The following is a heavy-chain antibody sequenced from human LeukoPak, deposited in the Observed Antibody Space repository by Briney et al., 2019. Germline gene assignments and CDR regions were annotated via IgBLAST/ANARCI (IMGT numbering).Heavy chain of an antibody. J-gene: IGHJ4*02. V-gene: IGHV4-39*07. Sequence: SETLSLTCTVSGGSISSSSYYWGWIRQPPGKGLEWIGSIYYSGSTYYNPSLKSRVTISVDTSKNQFSLKLNSVTAADTAVYYCARASGSYWPRYYFDYWGQGTLVTVSS. CDR2: IYYSGST. CDR3: ARASGSYWPRYYFDY. D-gene: IGHD1-26*01. CDR1: GGSISSSSYY.